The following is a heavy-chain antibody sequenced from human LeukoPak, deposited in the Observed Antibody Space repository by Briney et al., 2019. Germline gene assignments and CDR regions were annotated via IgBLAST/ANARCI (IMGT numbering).Heavy chain of an antibody. Sequence: ASVKVSRKASGYTFTGYNMHWVRQAPGQGLEWMGWINPDSGGTNYAQKFQGRVTMTRDTSISTAYMELSRLRSDDTAVYYCAPEVGRGYFDYWGQGTLVTVSS. V-gene: IGHV1-2*02. D-gene: IGHD1-14*01. CDR2: INPDSGGT. CDR3: APEVGRGYFDY. J-gene: IGHJ4*02. CDR1: GYTFTGYN.